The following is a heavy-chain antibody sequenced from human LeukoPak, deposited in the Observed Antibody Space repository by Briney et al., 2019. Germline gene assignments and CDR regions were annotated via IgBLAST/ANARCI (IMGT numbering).Heavy chain of an antibody. CDR2: IYTSGST. J-gene: IGHJ6*03. CDR1: GVSISSYY. D-gene: IGHD3-22*01. CDR3: ARDSTDSSGYYYPTSYYYMDV. Sequence: SGSLSLSCTASGVSISSYYRNWIRQPAGKGLEWLARIYTSGSTIYNPSLKSRVTMSVDTSKNQFSLKLSSVTAADTAVYYCARDSTDSSGYYYPTSYYYMDVWGKGTTVTVSS. V-gene: IGHV4-4*07.